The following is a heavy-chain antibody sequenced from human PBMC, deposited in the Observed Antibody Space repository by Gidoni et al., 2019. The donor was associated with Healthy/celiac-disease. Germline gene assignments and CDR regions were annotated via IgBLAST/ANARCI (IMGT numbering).Heavy chain of an antibody. CDR3: ARDRVTTHYYYGMDV. D-gene: IGHD3-22*01. CDR2: IWYDGSNK. CDR1: GFTFSSYG. J-gene: IGHJ6*02. Sequence: QVQLVESGGGVVQPGRSLRLFCAASGFTFSSYGMHWVRQAPGKGLEWVAVIWYDGSNKYYADSVKGRFTISRDNSKNTLYLQMNSLRAEDTAVYYCARDRVTTHYYYGMDVWGQGTTVTVSS. V-gene: IGHV3-33*01.